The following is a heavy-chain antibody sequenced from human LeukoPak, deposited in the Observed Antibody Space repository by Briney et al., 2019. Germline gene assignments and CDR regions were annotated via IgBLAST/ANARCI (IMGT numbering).Heavy chain of an antibody. CDR2: IYYSGSN. Sequence: SETLSLTCSVSGGSISGYYWSWIRQPPGKGLEWIGYIYYSGSNNYNPSLESRAAISVDTSKNHFSLTLSFVTVADTAVYYCARSTTSGLLGGYLDDWGWGTLVTVSS. D-gene: IGHD1-26*01. J-gene: IGHJ4*02. V-gene: IGHV4-59*01. CDR1: GGSISGYY. CDR3: ARSTTSGLLGGYLDD.